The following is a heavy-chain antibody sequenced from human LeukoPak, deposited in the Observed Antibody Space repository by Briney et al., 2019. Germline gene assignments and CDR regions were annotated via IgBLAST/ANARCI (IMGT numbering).Heavy chain of an antibody. J-gene: IGHJ3*02. CDR2: VSAYNGNT. Sequence: SVKVSCKASGYTFTSYGISWVRQAPAQGRDWMGWVSAYNGNTHYAQKPQDRVNMNTDTTTSTAYIELRSLRSDGTAVYYCARDPLVYCSSTSCYPIGDYAFDIWGQGTMVTVSS. V-gene: IGHV1-18*01. D-gene: IGHD2-2*01. CDR1: GYTFTSYG. CDR3: ARDPLVYCSSTSCYPIGDYAFDI.